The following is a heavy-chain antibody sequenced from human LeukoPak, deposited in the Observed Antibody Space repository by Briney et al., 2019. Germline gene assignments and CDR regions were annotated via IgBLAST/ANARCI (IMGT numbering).Heavy chain of an antibody. CDR3: ALLAVASDFDY. CDR1: GFTFSSYG. J-gene: IGHJ4*02. Sequence: PGGSLRLSCAASGFTFSSYGMHWVRQAPGKGLEWIAYISSGAITMYYADSVKGRFTISRDDAKNSLFLQMNSLRAEDTAVYYCALLAVASDFDYWGQGALVTVSS. CDR2: ISSGAITM. V-gene: IGHV3-48*04. D-gene: IGHD6-19*01.